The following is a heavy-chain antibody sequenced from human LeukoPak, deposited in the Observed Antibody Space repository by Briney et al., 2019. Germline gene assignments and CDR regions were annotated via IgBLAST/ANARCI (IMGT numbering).Heavy chain of an antibody. CDR3: ARDGEYGTGSYYRGTFDY. CDR1: GSSFTAFY. CDR2: IHPRSGDT. V-gene: IGHV1-2*02. J-gene: IGHJ4*02. Sequence: ASVKLSCKASGSSFTAFYIPWVRQAPGQRLEWMGWIHPRSGDTRYAQKFQGRVAMARDTSISTAYMDLSSLGSDDTAVYYCARDGEYGTGSYYRGTFDYWGEGILVTVSS. D-gene: IGHD3-10*01.